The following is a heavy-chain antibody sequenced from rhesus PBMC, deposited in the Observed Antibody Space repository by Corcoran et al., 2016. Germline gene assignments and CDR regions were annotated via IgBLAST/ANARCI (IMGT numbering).Heavy chain of an antibody. D-gene: IGHD6-31*01. Sequence: QVQLQESGPGLVKPSETLSLTCAVSGGSISSNYWSWIRQAPGKGLEWIGRIYGSGGSTDSHPSLKSRVTISTGTSKNQFSLKLSSVTAADTAVYYCARGDSSGWYGWDYWGQGVLVTVSS. V-gene: IGHV4-160*01. J-gene: IGHJ4*01. CDR1: GGSISSNY. CDR2: IYGSGGST. CDR3: ARGDSSGWYGWDY.